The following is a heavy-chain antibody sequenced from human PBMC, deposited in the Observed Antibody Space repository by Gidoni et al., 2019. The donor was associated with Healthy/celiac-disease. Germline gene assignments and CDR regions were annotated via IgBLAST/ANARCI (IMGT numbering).Heavy chain of an antibody. V-gene: IGHV1-2*02. CDR3: ARGYYYDSSGTGGDFDY. D-gene: IGHD3-22*01. CDR1: GYSFTGYY. J-gene: IGHJ4*02. Sequence: QVQLVQSGAEVKKPGPSVKVSCKASGYSFTGYYMHEVRQAPGQGLEWMGLINPNSGGTNYAQKFQGRVTMTRDTSISTAYMELSRLRSDDTAVYYCARGYYYDSSGTGGDFDYWGQGTLVTVSS. CDR2: INPNSGGT.